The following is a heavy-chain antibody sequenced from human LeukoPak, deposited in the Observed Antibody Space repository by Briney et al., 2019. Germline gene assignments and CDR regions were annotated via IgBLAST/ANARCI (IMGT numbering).Heavy chain of an antibody. CDR2: ISAYNGNT. V-gene: IGHV1-18*01. CDR3: AREDYYGSGSLFDY. D-gene: IGHD3-10*01. CDR1: GYTFTSYG. Sequence: ASVKVSFKASGYTFTSYGISWVRQAPGQGLEWMGWISAYNGNTNYAQKLQGRVTMTTDTSTSAAYMELRSLRSDDTAVYYCAREDYYGSGSLFDYWGQGTLVTVSS. J-gene: IGHJ4*02.